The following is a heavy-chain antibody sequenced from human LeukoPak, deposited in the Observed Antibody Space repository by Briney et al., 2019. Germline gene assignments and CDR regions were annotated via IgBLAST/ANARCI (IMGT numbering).Heavy chain of an antibody. V-gene: IGHV4-31*03. CDR1: GGSISSGGYY. CDR3: ARSSAVAGFFDY. D-gene: IGHD6-19*01. Sequence: PSETLSLTCTVSGGSISSGGYYWSWIRQHPGKGLEWIGYIYYSGSTYYNPSLKSRVTISVDTSKNQFSLKLSSVTAADTAVYYCARSSAVAGFFDYWGQGTLVTVSS. CDR2: IYYSGST. J-gene: IGHJ4*02.